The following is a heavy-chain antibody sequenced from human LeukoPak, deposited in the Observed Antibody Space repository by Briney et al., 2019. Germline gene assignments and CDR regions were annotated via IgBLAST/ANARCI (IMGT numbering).Heavy chain of an antibody. D-gene: IGHD3-22*01. CDR1: GFTFSSYG. J-gene: IGHJ3*02. CDR3: AKDHRRDYYDSSGYYPDAFDI. Sequence: PGGSLRLSCAASGFTFSSYGMSWVRQAPGKGLEWVSVISGSGGSTNYADSVKGRFTISRDNSKNTLYLQMNSLRAEDTAVYYCAKDHRRDYYDSSGYYPDAFDIWGQGTMVTVSS. CDR2: ISGSGGST. V-gene: IGHV3-23*01.